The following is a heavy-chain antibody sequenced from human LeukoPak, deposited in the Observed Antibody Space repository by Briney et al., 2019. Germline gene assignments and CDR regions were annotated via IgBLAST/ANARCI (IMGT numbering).Heavy chain of an antibody. V-gene: IGHV1-69*06. CDR1: GGTFSSYA. D-gene: IGHD2-15*01. Sequence: SVKVSCKASGGTFSSYAISWVRQAPGQGLEWMGGIIPIFGTANYAQKFQGRVTITADKSTSTAYMELSSLRSEDTAVYYCASYLVVVAARENYWGQGTLVTVSS. CDR3: ASYLVVVAARENY. CDR2: IIPIFGTA. J-gene: IGHJ4*02.